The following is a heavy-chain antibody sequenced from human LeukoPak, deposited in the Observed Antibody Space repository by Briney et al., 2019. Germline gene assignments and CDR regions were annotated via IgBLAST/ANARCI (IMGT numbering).Heavy chain of an antibody. D-gene: IGHD3-3*01. J-gene: IGHJ4*02. CDR3: ARRASNYDVWSPYYTFQYYFDF. V-gene: IGHV4-34*01. CDR1: GGSFSGYY. Sequence: SETLSLTCAVYGGSFSGYYWTWLRQPPGKGLEWIGEINHSGSTNYNPSLKSRVTMSLDTSKNQFSLKLSSVTAADTAVYYCARRASNYDVWSPYYTFQYYFDFWDQGTLVTVSS. CDR2: INHSGST.